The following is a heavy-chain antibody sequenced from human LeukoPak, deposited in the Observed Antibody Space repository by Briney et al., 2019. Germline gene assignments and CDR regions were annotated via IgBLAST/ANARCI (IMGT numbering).Heavy chain of an antibody. CDR1: GGSISSGDYY. Sequence: SQTLSLTCTVSGGSISSGDYYWSWIRQPPGKGLEWIVYIYYSGSTYYNPSLKSRVTISVDTSKNQFSLKLSSVTAADTAVYYCARGEYYYDSSGYYAPDAFDIWGQGTMVTVSS. J-gene: IGHJ3*02. CDR2: IYYSGST. CDR3: ARGEYYYDSSGYYAPDAFDI. V-gene: IGHV4-30-4*01. D-gene: IGHD3-22*01.